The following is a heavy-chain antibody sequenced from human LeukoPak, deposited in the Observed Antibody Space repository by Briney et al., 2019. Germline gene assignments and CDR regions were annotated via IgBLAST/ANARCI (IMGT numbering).Heavy chain of an antibody. J-gene: IGHJ6*02. CDR1: GYTFTSYY. D-gene: IGHD5-18*01. Sequence: ASVKVSCKASGYTFTSYYMHWVRQAPGQGLEWMGIINPSGGSTNYAQKFQGRVTITADKSTSTAYMELSSLRSEDTAVYYCARDRAMVPLATPYYYYGMDVWGQGTTVTVSS. V-gene: IGHV1-46*01. CDR2: INPSGGST. CDR3: ARDRAMVPLATPYYYYGMDV.